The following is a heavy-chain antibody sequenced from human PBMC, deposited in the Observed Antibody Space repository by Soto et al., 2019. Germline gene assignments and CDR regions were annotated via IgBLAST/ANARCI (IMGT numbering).Heavy chain of an antibody. CDR2: MNPNSGNT. CDR1: GYTFTSYD. J-gene: IGHJ6*02. CDR3: ARGWSIAARSYYYYYGMDV. V-gene: IGHV1-8*01. D-gene: IGHD6-6*01. Sequence: QVQLVQSGAEVKKPGASVKVSCKASGYTFTSYDINWMRQATGQGLEWMGWMNPNSGNTGYAQKFQGRVTMTRNTSISTAYMELSSLRSEDTAVYYCARGWSIAARSYYYYYGMDVWGQGTTVTVSS.